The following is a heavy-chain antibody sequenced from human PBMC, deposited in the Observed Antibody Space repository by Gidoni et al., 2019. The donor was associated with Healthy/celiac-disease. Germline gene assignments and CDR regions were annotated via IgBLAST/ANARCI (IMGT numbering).Heavy chain of an antibody. CDR1: GGTFSSYA. J-gene: IGHJ6*02. V-gene: IGHV1-69*01. Sequence: QVQLVQSGAEVKKPGSSVKVSCKASGGTFSSYAISWVRQAPGQGLEWMGGIIPIFGTANYEQKFQGRVTITADESTSTAYMELSSLRSEDTAVYYCARDRWFGELLGYYYYYYGMDVWGQGTTVTVSS. D-gene: IGHD3-10*01. CDR2: IIPIFGTA. CDR3: ARDRWFGELLGYYYYYYGMDV.